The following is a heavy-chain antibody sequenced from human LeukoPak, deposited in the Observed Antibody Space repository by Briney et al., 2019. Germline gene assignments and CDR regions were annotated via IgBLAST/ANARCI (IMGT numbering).Heavy chain of an antibody. CDR2: INTNTGSP. J-gene: IGHJ4*02. D-gene: IGHD3-10*01. CDR3: ARAPRYYGSGSYYFEY. CDR1: GYTFTNNA. V-gene: IGHV7-4-1*02. Sequence: GASVKVSCKASGYTFTNNAMNWVRQAPGQGLEWMGWINTNTGSPTYAQGFTGRFVFSLDTSVSTAYLQITSLKAEDTAVYFCARAPRYYGSGSYYFEYWGQGTLVTVSS.